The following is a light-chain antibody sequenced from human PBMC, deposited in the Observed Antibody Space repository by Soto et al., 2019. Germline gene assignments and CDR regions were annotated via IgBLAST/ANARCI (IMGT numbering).Light chain of an antibody. Sequence: EIVLTQSPDTLSLSQGERATLFCRASQTLSINSLAWYQQKPGQAPRLLIYAASTMHTGTPDRFNGSGSWTDFALTINRLEPEDFAVYFCQQDDGAPLTFGRGTKVDVK. V-gene: IGKV3-20*01. CDR1: QTLSINS. J-gene: IGKJ3*01. CDR2: AAS. CDR3: QQDDGAPLT.